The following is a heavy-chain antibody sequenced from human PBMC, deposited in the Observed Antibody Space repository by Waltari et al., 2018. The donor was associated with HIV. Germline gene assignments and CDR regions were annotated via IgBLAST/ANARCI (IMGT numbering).Heavy chain of an antibody. Sequence: QLHLQESGPGLVKPSETLSLNCSVSGASISSSSYYWAWIRQPPGKGLEWIGAIYDSGTAYYNPSVKSRVSASLDASKNELSLKLTSVTATDTALYYCARLRFHSLYYFDSWGPGILVTVSS. CDR1: GASISSSSYY. CDR2: IYDSGTA. D-gene: IGHD3-16*01. CDR3: ARLRFHSLYYFDS. J-gene: IGHJ4*02. V-gene: IGHV4-39*01.